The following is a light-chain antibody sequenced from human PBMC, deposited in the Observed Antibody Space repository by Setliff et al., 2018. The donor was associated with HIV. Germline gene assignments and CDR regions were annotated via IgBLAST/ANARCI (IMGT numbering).Light chain of an antibody. J-gene: IGLJ1*01. Sequence: QSALTQPASESGSPGQSITISCTGTSSDAGSYNYVSWYQQHPGRAPKLMIYDVSNRPSGVSNRFSGSKSGNTASLTISGLQADDEADYYCSSYTSSSTLILFGTGTKSPS. CDR1: SSDAGSYNY. CDR3: SSYTSSSTLIL. V-gene: IGLV2-14*03. CDR2: DVS.